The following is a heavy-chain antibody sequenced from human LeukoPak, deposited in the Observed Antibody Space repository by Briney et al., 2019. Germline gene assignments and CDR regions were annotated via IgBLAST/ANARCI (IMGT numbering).Heavy chain of an antibody. CDR1: GFTFSSYA. CDR3: APTLYYEGGGPYFDY. CDR2: ISYDGSNK. D-gene: IGHD3-22*01. V-gene: IGHV3-30-3*01. J-gene: IGHJ4*02. Sequence: PGGSLRLSCAASGFTFSSYAMHWVRQAPGKGLEWVAVISYDGSNKYYADSVKGRFTISRDNSKNTLYLQMDGLRPDDTAVYYCAPTLYYEGGGPYFDYWGQGTLVTVSS.